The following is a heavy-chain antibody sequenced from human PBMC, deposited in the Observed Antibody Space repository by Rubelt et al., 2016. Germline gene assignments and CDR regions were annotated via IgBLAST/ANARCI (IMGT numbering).Heavy chain of an antibody. CDR3: VTYGSGSYHWFDP. Sequence: QVQLQESGPGLVKPSGTLSLTCTVSGGSISSSSYYWGWIRQPPGKGLEWIGSIYYSGSTYYNPSLKSRVTISVDTSKNQFSLKLSSVTAAETAGYYWVTYGSGSYHWFDPWGQGTLVTVSS. CDR2: IYYSGST. CDR1: GGSISSSSYY. D-gene: IGHD3-10*01. V-gene: IGHV4-39*01. J-gene: IGHJ5*02.